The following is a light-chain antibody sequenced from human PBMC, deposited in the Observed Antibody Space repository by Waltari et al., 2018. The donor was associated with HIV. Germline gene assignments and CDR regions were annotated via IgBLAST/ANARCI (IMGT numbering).Light chain of an antibody. CDR2: DVT. CDR1: SSDVGAYNY. CDR3: ASHAGSKDV. V-gene: IGLV2-8*01. Sequence: QSALTQPPSASVSPGQSVTISCTGTSSDVGAYNYVSWFHQHPGKAPKLRIYDVTKRPSGVPDRFSGSKSGNTASLTVAGLQAEDEADYYCASHAGSKDVFGGGTRLTVL. J-gene: IGLJ2*01.